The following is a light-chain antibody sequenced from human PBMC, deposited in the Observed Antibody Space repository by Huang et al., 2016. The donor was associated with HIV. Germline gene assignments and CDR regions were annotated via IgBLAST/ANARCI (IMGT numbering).Light chain of an antibody. V-gene: IGKV3-15*01. CDR3: QQYNNWPRT. J-gene: IGKJ1*01. CDR1: QSVSSN. CDR2: GAS. Sequence: EIVMRKSPATLSASPGERATLSCTASQSVSSNLAWYQQKPGQAPRLLIYGASTRATAIPARFSVSGSGTDFTLTISSLQSEDFAVYYCQQYNNWPRTFGQGTKVEI.